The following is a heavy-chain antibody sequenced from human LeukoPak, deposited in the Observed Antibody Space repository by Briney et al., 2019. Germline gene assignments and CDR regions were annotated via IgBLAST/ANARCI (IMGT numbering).Heavy chain of an antibody. J-gene: IGHJ4*02. CDR1: GFTFSSYG. V-gene: IGHV3-30*18. Sequence: PGRSLRLSCAASGFTFSSYGMHWVRQAPGKGLEWVALISNDAGNYYYADSVKGRFTISRDNSKNTLYLQMNSLRAEDTAVYYCAKDDYDLTSPFDYWGQGTLVTVSS. D-gene: IGHD4-17*01. CDR3: AKDDYDLTSPFDY. CDR2: ISNDAGNY.